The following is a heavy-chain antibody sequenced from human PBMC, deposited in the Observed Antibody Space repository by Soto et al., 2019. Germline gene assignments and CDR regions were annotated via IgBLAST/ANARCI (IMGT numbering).Heavy chain of an antibody. CDR3: ARREFGGYSYGHSEYFDY. J-gene: IGHJ4*02. CDR2: IYYSGST. V-gene: IGHV4-39*01. CDR1: GGSMSSSSYY. Sequence: SETLSLPCPVSGGSMSSSSYYWGWIRQPPGKGLEWIGSIYYSGSTYYNPSLKSRVTISVDTSKNQFSLKLSSVTAADTAVYYCARREFGGYSYGHSEYFDYWGQGTLVPVSS. D-gene: IGHD5-18*01.